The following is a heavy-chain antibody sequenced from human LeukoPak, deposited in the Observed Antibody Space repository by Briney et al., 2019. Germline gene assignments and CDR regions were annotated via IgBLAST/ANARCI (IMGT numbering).Heavy chain of an antibody. CDR3: ARDGTAAGLYFDL. V-gene: IGHV3-7*01. J-gene: IGHJ4*01. CDR1: GFTFDDYA. Sequence: GGSLRLSCAASGFTFDDYAMHWVRQAPGKGLEWVASIRQDGSEKTYVDSVKGRFTISRDNTKNSLSLQVNSLRAEDTAVYYCARDGTAAGLYFDLWGQGTLVTVSS. D-gene: IGHD6-13*01. CDR2: IRQDGSEK.